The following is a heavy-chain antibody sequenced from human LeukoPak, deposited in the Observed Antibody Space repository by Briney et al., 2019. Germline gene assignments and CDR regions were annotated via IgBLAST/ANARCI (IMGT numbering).Heavy chain of an antibody. CDR2: INPSGGST. J-gene: IGHJ4*02. Sequence: ASVKVSCKAFRYTFTNYYMHWVRQAPGQGLEWMGIINPSGGSTNYAQKFQGRVTMTRDTSTNTVYMELSGLRSEDTAVYYCARDQEGFDYWGQGTLVTVSS. CDR3: ARDQEGFDY. CDR1: RYTFTNYY. V-gene: IGHV1-46*01.